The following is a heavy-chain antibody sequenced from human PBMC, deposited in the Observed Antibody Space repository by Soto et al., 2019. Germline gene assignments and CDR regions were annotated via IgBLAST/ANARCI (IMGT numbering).Heavy chain of an antibody. CDR1: GGSISSYY. J-gene: IGHJ4*02. D-gene: IGHD2-15*01. V-gene: IGHV4-59*01. CDR2: IYYSGST. CDR3: ARFNCSGGSCYSRYFDY. Sequence: PSETLSLTCTVSGGSISSYYWSWIRQPPGTGLEWIGFIYYSGSTNYNPSLKSRVTISVDTSKNQFSLKLSSVTAADTAVYYCARFNCSGGSCYSRYFDYWGQGTLVTVSS.